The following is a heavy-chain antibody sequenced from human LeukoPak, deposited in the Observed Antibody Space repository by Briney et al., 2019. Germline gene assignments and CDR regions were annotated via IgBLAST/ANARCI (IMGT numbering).Heavy chain of an antibody. Sequence: GGSLRLSCAASGFTFSSYPMHWVRQAPGKGLEYVSAISRSGDSTYYANSVKRRFTISRDNSKNTLYLQMGSLTAEDMAVYYCARAYHDSGGYYYDYWGPGNLGTVSS. CDR1: GFTFSSYP. CDR3: ARAYHDSGGYYYDY. D-gene: IGHD3-22*01. V-gene: IGHV3-64*01. CDR2: ISRSGDST. J-gene: IGHJ4*02.